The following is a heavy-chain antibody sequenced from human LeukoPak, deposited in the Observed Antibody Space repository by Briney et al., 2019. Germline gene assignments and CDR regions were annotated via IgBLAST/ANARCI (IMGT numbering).Heavy chain of an antibody. CDR1: GFTFSSYE. V-gene: IGHV3-48*03. Sequence: PGGSLRLSCAASGFTFSSYEMNRVRQAPGKGLEWVSYISSSGSTIYYADSVKGRFTISRDNAKNSLYLQMNSLRAEDTAVYYCARDRDIVVVVAAEYYYYGMDVWGQGTTVTVSS. CDR3: ARDRDIVVVVAAEYYYYGMDV. D-gene: IGHD2-15*01. CDR2: ISSSGSTI. J-gene: IGHJ6*02.